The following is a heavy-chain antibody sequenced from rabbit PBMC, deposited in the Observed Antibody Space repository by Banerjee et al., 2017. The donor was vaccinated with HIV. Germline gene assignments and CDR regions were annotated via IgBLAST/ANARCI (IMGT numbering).Heavy chain of an antibody. CDR2: VDTSSGSN. D-gene: IGHD4-1*01. V-gene: IGHV1S45*01. J-gene: IGHJ6*01. CDR3: VRDRIVVAGVPL. Sequence: QEQLEESGGGLVQPGASLTLTCTASGFSFSSGYYMCWVRQAPGKGLEWIGCVDTSSGSNYYASWAKGRFTISKTSSTTVTLQMTSLTAADTATYFCVRDRIVVAGVPLWGPGTLVTVS. CDR1: GFSFSSGYY.